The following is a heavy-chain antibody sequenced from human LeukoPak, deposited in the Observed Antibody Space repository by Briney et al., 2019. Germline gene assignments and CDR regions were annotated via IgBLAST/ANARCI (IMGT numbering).Heavy chain of an antibody. J-gene: IGHJ6*04. CDR1: GFTFSSYA. CDR2: ISYDGSNK. Sequence: GRSLRLSCAASGFTFSSYAMHWVRQAPGKGLEWVAVISYDGSNKYCADSVKGRFTISRDNSKNTLYLQMNSLRAEDTAVYYCARDQSGYDYGMDVWGKGTTVTVSS. V-gene: IGHV3-30*04. D-gene: IGHD3-10*01. CDR3: ARDQSGYDYGMDV.